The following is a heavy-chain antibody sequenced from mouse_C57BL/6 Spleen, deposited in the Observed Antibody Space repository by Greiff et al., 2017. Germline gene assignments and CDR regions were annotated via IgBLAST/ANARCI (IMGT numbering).Heavy chain of an antibody. CDR2: ISDGGSYT. V-gene: IGHV5-4*01. Sequence: EVQLQESGGGLVKPGGSLKLSCAASGFTFSSYAMSWVRQTPEKRLEWVATISDGGSYTYYPDNVKGRFTISRDNAKNNLYLQMSHLKSEDTAMYYCAREDYYGSSYPAWFAYWGQGTLVTVSA. J-gene: IGHJ3*01. CDR3: AREDYYGSSYPAWFAY. CDR1: GFTFSSYA. D-gene: IGHD1-1*01.